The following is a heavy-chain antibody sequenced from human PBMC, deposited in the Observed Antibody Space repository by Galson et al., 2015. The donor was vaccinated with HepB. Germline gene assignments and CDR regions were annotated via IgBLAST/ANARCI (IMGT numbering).Heavy chain of an antibody. V-gene: IGHV3-33*01. CDR2: IWYDGNNK. J-gene: IGHJ6*03. CDR1: GFTFSSYG. D-gene: IGHD3-10*01. Sequence: SLRLSCAASGFTFSSYGMHWVRQAPGKGLEWVALIWYDGNNKYYVDSVKGRFTISRDNSMNTLNLQMDSLRAEDTAVYYCARGSGHYYYYMDVWGKGTTVTVSS. CDR3: ARGSGHYYYYMDV.